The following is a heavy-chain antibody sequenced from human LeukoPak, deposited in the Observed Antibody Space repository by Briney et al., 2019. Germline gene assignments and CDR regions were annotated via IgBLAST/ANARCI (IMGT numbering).Heavy chain of an antibody. CDR1: GYSFTSYW. D-gene: IGHD3-22*01. Sequence: GESLKISCKGSGYSFTSYWIGWVRQMPGKGLEWMGIIYPGDSDTRYSPSFQGQVTISADKSISTAYLQWSSLKASDTAMYYCARAPRYYYDSSGYLLVWGQGTTVTVSS. J-gene: IGHJ6*02. CDR2: IYPGDSDT. CDR3: ARAPRYYYDSSGYLLV. V-gene: IGHV5-51*01.